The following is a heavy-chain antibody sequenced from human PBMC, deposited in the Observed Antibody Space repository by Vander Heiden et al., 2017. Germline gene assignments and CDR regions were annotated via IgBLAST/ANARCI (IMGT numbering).Heavy chain of an antibody. V-gene: IGHV3-23*01. CDR2: ITGSGMST. CDR1: GFTFNNYA. D-gene: IGHD4-4*01. CDR3: AKTIDYGNPYYYYYYGLDV. J-gene: IGHJ6*02. Sequence: EVQLLESGGGFVQPGGSLRLSCAASGFTFNNYAMSWVRQGPGGGLEGVSGITGSGMSTYYADPVKGRFTISRDNSKNTLYLQMNTLRAEDRAVYYCAKTIDYGNPYYYYYYGLDVWGQGTTVTVSS.